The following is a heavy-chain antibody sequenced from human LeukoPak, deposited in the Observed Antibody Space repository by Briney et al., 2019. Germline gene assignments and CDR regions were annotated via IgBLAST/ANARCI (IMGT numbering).Heavy chain of an antibody. CDR1: GYTFTSYD. Sequence: ASVKVSCKASGYTFTSYDINWVRQATGQGLEWMGWMNPNSGNTGYAQKFQGRVTMTRNTSISTAYMELSSLRSEDTAVYYCARAAITMVRGARGLLDYWGQGTLVTVSS. V-gene: IGHV1-8*01. D-gene: IGHD3-10*01. J-gene: IGHJ4*02. CDR2: MNPNSGNT. CDR3: ARAAITMVRGARGLLDY.